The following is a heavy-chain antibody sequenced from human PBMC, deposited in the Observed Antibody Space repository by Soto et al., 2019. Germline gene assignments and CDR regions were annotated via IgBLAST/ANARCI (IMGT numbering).Heavy chain of an antibody. CDR1: GLTFSSYS. Sequence: PGGSLRHSCAASGLTFSSYSMNWVRQAPGKGLEWVSYISSSSSTIYYADSVKGRFTISRDNAKNSLYLQMNSLRDEDTAVYYCAGERGPLNWFDPWGQGTLVTVSS. V-gene: IGHV3-48*02. CDR3: AGERGPLNWFDP. J-gene: IGHJ5*02. CDR2: ISSSSSTI.